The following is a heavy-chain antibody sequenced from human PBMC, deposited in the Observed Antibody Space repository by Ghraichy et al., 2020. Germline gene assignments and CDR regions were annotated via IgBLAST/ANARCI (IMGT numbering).Heavy chain of an antibody. V-gene: IGHV1-69*13. CDR2: IIPIFGTA. D-gene: IGHD6-13*01. CDR1: GGTFSSYA. CDR3: ARGGPGIAAAGGVDY. J-gene: IGHJ4*02. Sequence: SVKVSCKASGGTFSSYAISWVRQAPGQGLEWMGGIIPIFGTANYAQKFQGRVTITADESTSTAYMELSSLRSEDTAVYYCARGGPGIAAAGGVDYWGQGTLVTVSS.